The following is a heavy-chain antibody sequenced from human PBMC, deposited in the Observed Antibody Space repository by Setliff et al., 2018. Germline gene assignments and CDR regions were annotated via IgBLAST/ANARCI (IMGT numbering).Heavy chain of an antibody. CDR2: INQDGGAQ. Sequence: GGSLRLSCVASGFTFNFFWMSWVRQVPGKGLEWVANINQDGGAQFYVDSVQGRFTISRDNAKNSLYLQMNSLRVEDTAVCYCARDVYDFRTGLAAPWGQGTLVTVSS. V-gene: IGHV3-7*01. CDR3: ARDVYDFRTGLAAP. J-gene: IGHJ5*02. CDR1: GFTFNFFW. D-gene: IGHD3-3*01.